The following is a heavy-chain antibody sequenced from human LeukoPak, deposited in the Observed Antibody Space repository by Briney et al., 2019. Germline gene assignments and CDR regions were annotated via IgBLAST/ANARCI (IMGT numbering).Heavy chain of an antibody. CDR3: ARRDSSGPYY. V-gene: IGHV3-33*08. Sequence: PGRSLRLSCAASGFTFSSYAMHWVRQAPGKGLEWVAVIWYDGSNKYYADSVKGRFTISRDNSKNTLYLQMNSLRAEDTAVYYCARRDSSGPYYWGQGTLVTVSS. CDR2: IWYDGSNK. D-gene: IGHD3-22*01. J-gene: IGHJ4*02. CDR1: GFTFSSYA.